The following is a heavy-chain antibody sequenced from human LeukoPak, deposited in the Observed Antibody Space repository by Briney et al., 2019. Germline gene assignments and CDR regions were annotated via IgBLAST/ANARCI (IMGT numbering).Heavy chain of an antibody. V-gene: IGHV3-74*01. CDR2: IKSDGSST. CDR1: GFPFSTYW. Sequence: GGSLRLSCAASGFPFSTYWMYWVHQAPGKGLVWVSRIKSDGSSTSYADSVKGRFTISRDNAKNTLYLQMNSLRAEDTAVYYCTTLYPTGFDIWGQGTMVTVSS. CDR3: TTLYPTGFDI. J-gene: IGHJ3*02. D-gene: IGHD1-14*01.